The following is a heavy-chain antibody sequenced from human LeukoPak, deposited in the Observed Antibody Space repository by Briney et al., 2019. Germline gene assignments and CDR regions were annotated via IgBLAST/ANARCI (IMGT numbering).Heavy chain of an antibody. CDR3: ARAHSSSSTFDL. V-gene: IGHV3-33*01. Sequence: GGSLRLSCAASGFTFSDYGIHWVRQAPGQGLEWVALIWYDGSKKYYADSVKGRFTISRDNTKNTLYLQLNGLRADDTAVYYCARAHSSSSTFDLWGQGTLVTVSS. CDR2: IWYDGSKK. J-gene: IGHJ4*02. D-gene: IGHD6-6*01. CDR1: GFTFSDYG.